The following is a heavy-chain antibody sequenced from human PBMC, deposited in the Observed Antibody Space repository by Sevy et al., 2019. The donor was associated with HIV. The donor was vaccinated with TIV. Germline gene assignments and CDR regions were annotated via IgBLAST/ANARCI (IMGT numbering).Heavy chain of an antibody. V-gene: IGHV1-18*01. Sequence: ASVKVSCKVSGYTFSSYRIHWVRQAPGQGLEWMGWISPHNGDTNYAQKLQGRVTMITDTSTSTAYMELRSLRSDDTAVYYCASAYCSGGRCYSLAYWGQGTLVTVSS. CDR2: ISPHNGDT. D-gene: IGHD2-15*01. J-gene: IGHJ4*02. CDR1: GYTFSSYR. CDR3: ASAYCSGGRCYSLAY.